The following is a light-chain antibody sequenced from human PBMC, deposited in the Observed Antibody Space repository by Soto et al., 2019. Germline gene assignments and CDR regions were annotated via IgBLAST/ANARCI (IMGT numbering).Light chain of an antibody. CDR2: DAS. V-gene: IGKV1-5*01. CDR3: HSRA. CDR1: QTISRW. Sequence: DIQLTHTXSTXCAXXXXXXTITCRASQTISRWLAWYQQKPGRAPKLLIYDASTLESGVPSRFSGSGSETEFTLTISGLQPDDFATYFCHSRAFGQGTRLEI. J-gene: IGKJ5*01.